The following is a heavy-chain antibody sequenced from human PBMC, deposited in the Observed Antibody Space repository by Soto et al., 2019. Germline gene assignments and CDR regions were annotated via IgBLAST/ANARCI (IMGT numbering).Heavy chain of an antibody. CDR3: ARDSEQWLVPSYYYYYGMDV. V-gene: IGHV1-69*01. D-gene: IGHD6-19*01. Sequence: QVQLVQSGAEVKKPGSSVKVSCKASGGTFSSYAISWVRQAPGQGLEWMGGIIPIFGTANYAQKFQGRVTITADESTSTAYMELSSLRSEDTAVYYCARDSEQWLVPSYYYYYGMDVWDQGTTVTVSS. CDR2: IIPIFGTA. CDR1: GGTFSSYA. J-gene: IGHJ6*02.